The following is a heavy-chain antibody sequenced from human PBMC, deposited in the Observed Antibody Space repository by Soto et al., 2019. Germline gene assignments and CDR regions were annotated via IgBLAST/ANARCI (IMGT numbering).Heavy chain of an antibody. J-gene: IGHJ4*02. CDR3: ARRGAARPDY. CDR2: ISSGRPTI. D-gene: IGHD6-6*01. CDR1: GFTFSSYG. Sequence: EVQLVESGGGLVQPGGSLRLSCAASGFTFSSYGMNWVRQAPGKGLAWVSYISSGRPTIQYADSVKGRFTISRDNAKNSLYLQMNSLRDEDTAVYYCARRGAARPDYWGQGTLVTVSS. V-gene: IGHV3-48*02.